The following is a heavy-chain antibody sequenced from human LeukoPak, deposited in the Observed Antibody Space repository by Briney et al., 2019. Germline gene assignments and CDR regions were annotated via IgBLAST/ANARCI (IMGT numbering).Heavy chain of an antibody. D-gene: IGHD6-13*01. CDR2: MNPNSGNT. J-gene: IGHJ6*03. CDR3: ARVEDSSSWYRYYYYYMDV. V-gene: IGHV1-8*01. CDR1: GYTFTSYD. Sequence: ASVKVSCKASGYTFTSYDINWVRQATGQGLEWMGWMNPNSGNTGYAQKFQGRVTMTRNTSISTAYMELSSLRSEDTAVYYCARVEDSSSWYRYYYYYMDVWGKGTTVTVSS.